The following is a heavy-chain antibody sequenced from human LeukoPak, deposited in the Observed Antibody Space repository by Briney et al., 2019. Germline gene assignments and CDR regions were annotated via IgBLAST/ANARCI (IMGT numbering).Heavy chain of an antibody. D-gene: IGHD3-10*01. V-gene: IGHV1-18*01. CDR3: AKDSSGRGFYGSGSIWAPREATFNYFDY. J-gene: IGHJ4*02. CDR2: ISAYNGDT. Sequence: ASVKVSCKASGYTFTSHGISWVRQAPGQGLEWMGWISAYNGDTKYSQSLQGRVTMTTDRSTSTAYLELRSLRSDDTAVYYCAKDSSGRGFYGSGSIWAPREATFNYFDYWGQGTLVTVSS. CDR1: GYTFTSHG.